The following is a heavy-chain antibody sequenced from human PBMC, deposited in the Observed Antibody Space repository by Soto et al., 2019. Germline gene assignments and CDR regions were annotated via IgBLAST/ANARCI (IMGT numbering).Heavy chain of an antibody. J-gene: IGHJ5*02. Sequence: SETLSLTCTVSGGSISSGGYYWSWIRQHPGKGLEWIGYIYYSGSTYYNPSLKSRVTISVDTSKNQFSLKLSSVTAADTAVYYCARSRYCSSTSCSAWFDPWGQGTLVNV. V-gene: IGHV4-31*03. D-gene: IGHD2-2*01. CDR2: IYYSGST. CDR3: ARSRYCSSTSCSAWFDP. CDR1: GGSISSGGYY.